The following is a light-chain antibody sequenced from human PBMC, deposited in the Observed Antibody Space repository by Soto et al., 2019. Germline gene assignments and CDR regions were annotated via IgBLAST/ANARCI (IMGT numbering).Light chain of an antibody. Sequence: QSVLTQPPSASGSLGQSVTISCTGTSGDVGGYDHVSWYQHHPGKAPKLMIFEVYKRPSGVPDRFSGSKTGNTASLTVSGLQAEDEAEYYCCSFAGTNNYVFGPGTKVTVL. CDR3: CSFAGTNNYV. CDR2: EVY. V-gene: IGLV2-8*01. CDR1: SGDVGGYDH. J-gene: IGLJ1*01.